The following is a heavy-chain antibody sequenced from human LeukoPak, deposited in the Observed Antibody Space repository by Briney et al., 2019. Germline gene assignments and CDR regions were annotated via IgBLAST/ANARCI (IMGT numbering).Heavy chain of an antibody. J-gene: IGHJ4*02. V-gene: IGHV4-59*08. CDR1: GGSISSYY. CDR3: ARQYTSARPHFDY. CDR2: IYYSGST. Sequence: SETLSLTCAVSGGSISSYYWSWIRQPPGKGLEWIGYIYYSGSTNYNPSLKSRVTISVDTSKNQFSLKLSSVTAADTAVYYCARQYTSARPHFDYWGQGTLVTVSS. D-gene: IGHD6-6*01.